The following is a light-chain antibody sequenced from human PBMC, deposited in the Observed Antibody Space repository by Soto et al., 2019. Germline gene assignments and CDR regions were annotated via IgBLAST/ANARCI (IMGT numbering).Light chain of an antibody. V-gene: IGKV1-33*01. Sequence: DIQMTQSPSSLSASIRDRVTITCQASQDISKFLNWYQQKPGQAPKLLIYDASNLETGVPSRFSGSGSGTDFTFTISGLQPEDIATYYCQQHHDLPFTFGPGTKVDIK. CDR2: DAS. J-gene: IGKJ3*01. CDR3: QQHHDLPFT. CDR1: QDISKF.